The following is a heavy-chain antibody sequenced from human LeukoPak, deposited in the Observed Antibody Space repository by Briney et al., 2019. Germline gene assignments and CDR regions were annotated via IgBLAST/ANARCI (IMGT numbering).Heavy chain of an antibody. CDR2: IIPICCKA. V-gene: IGHV1-69*05. J-gene: IGHJ4*02. CDR1: GGTFSSYA. D-gene: IGHD4-23*01. Sequence: ASVKVSCKASGGTFSSYAMSWVRQPRGQGLEWMGRIIPICCKANYAQKYQGRVTITKDESTSTDYMELSSLRSEDTAVYYGARRAGGNALVIDYWGQGTLVTVSS. CDR3: ARRAGGNALVIDY.